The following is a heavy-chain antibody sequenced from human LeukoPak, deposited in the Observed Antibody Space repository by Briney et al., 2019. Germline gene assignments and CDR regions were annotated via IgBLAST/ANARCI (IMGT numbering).Heavy chain of an antibody. CDR1: GFTFSSAW. CDR2: IRQDGSEK. D-gene: IGHD2-8*02. V-gene: IGHV3-7*01. J-gene: IGHJ3*02. Sequence: GGSLRLSCAVSGFTFSSAWMSWVRQAPGKGLEWVAHIRQDGSEKYYVDSAKGRVTISRDNAKNALYLQMNSLRVDDTAVYYCVRDHCTGAGCQGRDAFDKWGQGTMVIVSS. CDR3: VRDHCTGAGCQGRDAFDK.